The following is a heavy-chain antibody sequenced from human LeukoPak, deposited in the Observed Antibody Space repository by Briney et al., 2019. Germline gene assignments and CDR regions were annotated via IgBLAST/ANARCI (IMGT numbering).Heavy chain of an antibody. J-gene: IGHJ4*02. D-gene: IGHD4-17*01. Sequence: SETLSLTCTVSGYSISSGYYWGWIRQPPGKGLEWIGYMYYSGSTNYNPSLKSRVTLSLDTPKNQFSLKLSSVTAADTAVYYCARDLGYGDPFDCWGQGTLVTVSS. CDR3: ARDLGYGDPFDC. CDR2: MYYSGST. V-gene: IGHV4-61*01. CDR1: GYSISSGYY.